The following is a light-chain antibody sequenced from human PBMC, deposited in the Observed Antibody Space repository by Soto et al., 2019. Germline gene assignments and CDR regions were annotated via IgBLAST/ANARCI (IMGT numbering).Light chain of an antibody. V-gene: IGKV3-20*01. Sequence: EIVLTQSPATLSLSPGETAALSCRTIQSISSSFLAWYQQKPGQAPRLLIYAASSRAAGIPDRFSGSGSGTDFTLTISRLEPEDFAVDYCQLYGGSHMFSFGQGTKLEIK. CDR1: QSISSSF. CDR2: AAS. CDR3: QLYGGSHMFS. J-gene: IGKJ2*01.